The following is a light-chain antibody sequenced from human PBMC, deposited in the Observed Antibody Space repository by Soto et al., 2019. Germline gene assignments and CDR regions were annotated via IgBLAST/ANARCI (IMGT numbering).Light chain of an antibody. CDR2: DAS. CDR3: QQRSNWHLT. CDR1: QGVSSY. V-gene: IGKV3D-11*01. Sequence: EIVLTQSPATLSLSPGERATLSCRASQGVSSYLAWYQQKPGQAPRLLIYDASNRATVIPARFSGSGPGTDFTLTISSLEPEDFAVYYCQQRSNWHLTFGGGTKVEIK. J-gene: IGKJ4*01.